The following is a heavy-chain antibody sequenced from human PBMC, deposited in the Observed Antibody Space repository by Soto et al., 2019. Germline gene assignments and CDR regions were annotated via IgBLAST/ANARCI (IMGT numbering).Heavy chain of an antibody. D-gene: IGHD3-22*01. CDR3: AKELTMIVVLTHLDY. J-gene: IGHJ4*02. CDR2: ISGSGGST. CDR1: GFTLSSYA. Sequence: GGSLRLSCAASGFTLSSYAMSWVRQAPGKGLEWVSAISGSGGSTCYADSVKGRFTISRDNSKNTLYPQMNSLRDEDTAVYYCAKELTMIVVLTHLDYWGQGTLLTGSS. V-gene: IGHV3-23*01.